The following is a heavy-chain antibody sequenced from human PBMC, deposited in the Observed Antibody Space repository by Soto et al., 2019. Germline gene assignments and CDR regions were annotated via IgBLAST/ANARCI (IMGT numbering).Heavy chain of an antibody. CDR3: ARGNGEDNWFDP. D-gene: IGHD2-8*01. J-gene: IGHJ5*02. Sequence: LRLSCAASGFTFSSYAMHWVRQAPGKGLEWVAVISYDGSNKYYADSVKGRFTISRDNSKNTLYLQMNSLRAEDTAVYYCARGNGEDNWFDPWGQGTLVTVSS. CDR1: GFTFSSYA. V-gene: IGHV3-30-3*01. CDR2: ISYDGSNK.